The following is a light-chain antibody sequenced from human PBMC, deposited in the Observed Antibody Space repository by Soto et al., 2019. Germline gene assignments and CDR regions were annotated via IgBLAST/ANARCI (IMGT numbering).Light chain of an antibody. J-gene: IGLJ2*01. V-gene: IGLV2-14*01. Sequence: QSALTQPASVSGSPGQSITISCTGTSSDVGDYNYVSWYQQHPGKAPKLMIYEVSNRPSGVSSRFSGSKSANTASLTISGLQAEDEADYYCRSYTSSSTLVVFGGGTKVTVL. CDR2: EVS. CDR3: RSYTSSSTLVV. CDR1: SSDVGDYNY.